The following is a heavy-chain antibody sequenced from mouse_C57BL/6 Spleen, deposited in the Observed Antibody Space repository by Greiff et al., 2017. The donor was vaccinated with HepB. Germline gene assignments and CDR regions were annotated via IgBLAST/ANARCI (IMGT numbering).Heavy chain of an antibody. CDR3: ARHGNSYAMDY. CDR2: ISSGSSTI. J-gene: IGHJ4*01. D-gene: IGHD2-1*01. CDR1: GFTFSDYG. V-gene: IGHV5-17*01. Sequence: EVKVVESGGGLVKPGGSLKLSCAASGFTFSDYGMHWVRQAPEKGLEWVAYISSGSSTIYYADTVKGRFTISRDNAKNTLFLQMTSLRSEDTAMYYCARHGNSYAMDYWGQGTSVTVSS.